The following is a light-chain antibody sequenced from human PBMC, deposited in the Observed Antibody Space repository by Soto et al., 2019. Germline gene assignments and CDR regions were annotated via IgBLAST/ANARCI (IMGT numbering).Light chain of an antibody. J-gene: IGKJ4*01. V-gene: IGKV1-33*01. CDR3: QQYDNRPLT. CDR1: QDIIYY. Sequence: DIQMTQSPSSLSASVGDRVTITCQASQDIIYYLNWYQQKPGRAPKLLIYDASNLEEGVPSRFSGSGSGTVYTFTISRLQPEDVATYYCQQYDNRPLTFGGGTKVEI. CDR2: DAS.